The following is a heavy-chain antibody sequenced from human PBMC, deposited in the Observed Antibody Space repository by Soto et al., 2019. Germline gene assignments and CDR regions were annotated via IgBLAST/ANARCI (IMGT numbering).Heavy chain of an antibody. CDR1: GGTFSSYT. V-gene: IGHV1-69*08. J-gene: IGHJ3*02. D-gene: IGHD1-26*01. CDR2: IIPILGIA. CDR3: ARDGWGGAFDI. Sequence: QVQLVQSGAAVKKPGSSVKVSCKASGGTFSSYTISWVRQAPGQGLEWMGRIIPILGIANYAQKFQGRVTITADKSTSTAYMELSSLRSEDTAVYYCARDGWGGAFDIWGQGTMVTVSS.